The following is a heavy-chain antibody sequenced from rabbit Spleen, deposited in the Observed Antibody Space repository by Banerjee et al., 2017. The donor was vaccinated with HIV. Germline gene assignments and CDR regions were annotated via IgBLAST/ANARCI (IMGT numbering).Heavy chain of an antibody. J-gene: IGHJ4*01. V-gene: IGHV1S45*01. D-gene: IGHD4-1*01. Sequence: QEQLVESGGGLVKPGASLTLTCIASGVSFSGSSYMCWVRQAPGKGLEWIACIELGSSGFTYFVSWAKGRFTISKPSSTTVTLKMTSLTAADTATYFCAREASSGWGVVSFYFNLWGPGTLVTVS. CDR3: AREASSGWGVVSFYFNL. CDR1: GVSFSGSSY. CDR2: IELGSSGFT.